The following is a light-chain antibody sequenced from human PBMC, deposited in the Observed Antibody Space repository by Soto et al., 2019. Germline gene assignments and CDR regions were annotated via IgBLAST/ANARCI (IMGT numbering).Light chain of an antibody. V-gene: IGKV3-20*01. CDR3: QQYGSSGT. CDR1: QSVSSY. Sequence: IVLTQSPATLSLSPGERATLSCRASQSVSSYLAWYQQKPGQAPRFLIYGAFSRATGIPDRFSGSGSGTDFTLTISRLEPEDFAVYYCQQYGSSGTFGQGTKVDIK. CDR2: GAF. J-gene: IGKJ1*01.